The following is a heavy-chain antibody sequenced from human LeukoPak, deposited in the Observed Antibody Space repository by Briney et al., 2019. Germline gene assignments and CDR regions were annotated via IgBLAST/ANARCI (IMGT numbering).Heavy chain of an antibody. CDR1: GFTFSSYW. CDR3: ARLRHGSGSFVYYYYGMDV. CDR2: IKQDGSEK. D-gene: IGHD3-10*01. V-gene: IGHV3-7*01. Sequence: GGSLRLSCAASGFTFSSYWMSWVRQATGKGLERVANIKQDGSEKYYVDSVKGRFTISRDNAKNSLYLQMNSLRAEDTAVYYCARLRHGSGSFVYYYYGMDVSGQGTTVTVSS. J-gene: IGHJ6*02.